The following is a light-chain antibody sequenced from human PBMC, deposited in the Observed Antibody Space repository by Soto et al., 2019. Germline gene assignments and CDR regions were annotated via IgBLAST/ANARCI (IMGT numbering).Light chain of an antibody. Sequence: QSALTQPPSASGSPGQSVTISCTGTSSDVGGYNYVSWYQQHPGKAPKLMIYEVSKRPSGVPDRFSGSKSGNTASLTVSGLQAEDEADYYCSSYAGSTPWVFGGGTQLTVL. J-gene: IGLJ2*01. CDR1: SSDVGGYNY. CDR3: SSYAGSTPWV. CDR2: EVS. V-gene: IGLV2-8*01.